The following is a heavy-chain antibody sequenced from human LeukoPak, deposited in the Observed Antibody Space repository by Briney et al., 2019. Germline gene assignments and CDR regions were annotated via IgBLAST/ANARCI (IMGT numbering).Heavy chain of an antibody. Sequence: GGSLRLSCAVSGFTFSTYAMSWIRQAPRKGLEWVSYISSSGSTIYYADSVKGRFTISRDNAKNSLYLQMNSLRAEDTAVYYCARDIFYYGSGIPNWGQGTLVTVSS. V-gene: IGHV3-11*04. CDR3: ARDIFYYGSGIPN. D-gene: IGHD3-10*01. CDR1: GFTFSTYA. CDR2: ISSSGSTI. J-gene: IGHJ4*02.